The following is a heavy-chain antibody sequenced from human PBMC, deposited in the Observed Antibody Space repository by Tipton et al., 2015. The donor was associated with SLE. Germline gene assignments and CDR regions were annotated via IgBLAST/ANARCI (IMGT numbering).Heavy chain of an antibody. CDR1: GGSISSSSYY. CDR2: IYYSGSA. J-gene: IGHJ3*02. Sequence: TLSLTCTVSGGSISSSSYYWGWIRQPPGKGLEWIGSIYYSGSAYYNPSLKSRVTISVDTSKNQFPLKVSSVTATDTAVYYCARKGWGADDPFDIWGQGTMITVSS. CDR3: ARKGWGADDPFDI. V-gene: IGHV4-39*01. D-gene: IGHD1-26*01.